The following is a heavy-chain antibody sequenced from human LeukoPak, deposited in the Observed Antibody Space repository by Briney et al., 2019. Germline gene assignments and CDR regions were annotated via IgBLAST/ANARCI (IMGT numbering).Heavy chain of an antibody. CDR2: IYYSGST. J-gene: IGHJ4*02. CDR1: GGSISSYC. V-gene: IGHV4-59*01. Sequence: SETLSLTCTVSGGSISSYCWSWIRQPPGKGLEWIGYIYYSGSTNYNPSLKSRVTIPVDTSKNQFSLKLSSVTAADTAVYYCAREVRGYIDYWGQGTLVTVSS. CDR3: AREVRGYIDY. D-gene: IGHD5-18*01.